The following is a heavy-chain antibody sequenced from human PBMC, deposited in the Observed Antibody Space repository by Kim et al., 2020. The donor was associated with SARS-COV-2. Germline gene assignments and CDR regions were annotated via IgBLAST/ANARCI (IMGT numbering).Heavy chain of an antibody. V-gene: IGHV4-34*01. CDR3: ARGCGSSPPHYYYGMDV. J-gene: IGHJ6*01. CDR1: GGSFSGYY. Sequence: SETLSLTCAVYGGSFSGYYWSWIRQPPGKGLEWIGEINHSGSTNYNPSLKSRVTISVDTSKNQFSLKLSSVTAADTAVYYCARGCGSSPPHYYYGMDVWGQGTTVTVSA. D-gene: IGHD1-26*01. CDR2: INHSGST.